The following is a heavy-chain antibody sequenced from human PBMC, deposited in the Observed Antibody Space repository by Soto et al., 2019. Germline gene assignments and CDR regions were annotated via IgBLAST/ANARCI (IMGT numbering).Heavy chain of an antibody. CDR1: GFSLRTSGLG. CDR2: IYWDDDK. J-gene: IGHJ4*02. Sequence: QITLKESGPTLVKPTPTLTLTCTFSGFSLRTSGLGVGWIRQPPGKALEWLALIYWDDDKRYSASLKSRLTITKDTSKNQVVLTMTNMDPVDTATYYCAHSDMAISGYDRYFFDYWGQGTLVTVSS. D-gene: IGHD5-12*01. CDR3: AHSDMAISGYDRYFFDY. V-gene: IGHV2-5*02.